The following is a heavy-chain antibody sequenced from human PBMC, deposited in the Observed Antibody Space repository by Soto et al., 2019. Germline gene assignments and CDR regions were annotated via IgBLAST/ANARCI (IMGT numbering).Heavy chain of an antibody. V-gene: IGHV4-31*03. D-gene: IGHD3-10*01. Sequence: QVQLQESGPGLVKPSQTLSLTCTVSGGSISNDVYYWTWIRQPPGKGLEWIGYIYYSGSTYYNPFLQSRVHTSVDTSKNQFAPNLSSVTSADTAVYYCAPPAYYHDSRSYGNWFDPWGQGTLVTVSS. CDR2: IYYSGST. J-gene: IGHJ5*02. CDR1: GGSISNDVYY. CDR3: APPAYYHDSRSYGNWFDP.